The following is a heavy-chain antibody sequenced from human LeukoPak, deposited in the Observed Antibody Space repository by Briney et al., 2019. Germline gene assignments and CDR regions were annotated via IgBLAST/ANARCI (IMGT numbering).Heavy chain of an antibody. J-gene: IGHJ6*03. Sequence: PSETLSLTCTASNGSISSSNYYWGWVRQPPGEGLELIGNIHYSGGTHYNPSLKSRVTISVDTSKNQFSLRLSSVTAADTAVYYCARDGAARPGYYMDVWGKGTTVTVS. CDR3: ARDGAARPGYYMDV. CDR2: IHYSGGT. D-gene: IGHD6-6*01. CDR1: NGSISSSNYY. V-gene: IGHV4-39*07.